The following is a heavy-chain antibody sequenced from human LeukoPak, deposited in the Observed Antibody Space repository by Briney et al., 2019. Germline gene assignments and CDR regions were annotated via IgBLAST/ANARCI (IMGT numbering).Heavy chain of an antibody. CDR1: GGTFSSYA. J-gene: IGHJ3*02. Sequence: SVKVSCKASGGTFSSYAISWVRQAPGQGLEWMGGIIPIFGTANYAQKFQGRVTITADESTSTAYMELSSLRSEDTAVYYCARGTFVVVTATGDAFDIWGQGTLVTVSS. D-gene: IGHD2-21*02. V-gene: IGHV1-69*13. CDR2: IIPIFGTA. CDR3: ARGTFVVVTATGDAFDI.